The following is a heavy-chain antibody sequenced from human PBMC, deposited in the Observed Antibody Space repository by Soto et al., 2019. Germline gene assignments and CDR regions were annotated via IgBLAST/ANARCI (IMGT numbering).Heavy chain of an antibody. CDR2: MNPNSGNT. CDR3: ARCINSADYSSCFAP. CDR1: GYTFTSYD. V-gene: IGHV1-8*01. J-gene: IGHJ5*02. D-gene: IGHD4-17*01. Sequence: QVQLVQSGAEVKKPGASVKVSCKASGYTFTSYDINWVRQATGQGFEYLGWMNPNSGNTGYVKKFQGRVTMTRDTSTTTASMELSSLRSEATAVYYCARCINSADYSSCFAPWCPVTLVTVSS.